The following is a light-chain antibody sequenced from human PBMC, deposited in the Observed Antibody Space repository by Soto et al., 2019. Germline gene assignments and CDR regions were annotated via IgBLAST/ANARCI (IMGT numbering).Light chain of an antibody. CDR1: QDIGSY. CDR2: AAS. CDR3: QKYNSVPRT. V-gene: IGKV1-27*01. J-gene: IGKJ5*01. Sequence: DIQMTQSPSSLSASVGDRVTITCRASQDIGSYLAWYQQEPGKVPKLLIYAASTLQSGVPSRFSGSGSGTDFTLIISSLQPEDVATYYCQKYNSVPRTFGQGTRLEIK.